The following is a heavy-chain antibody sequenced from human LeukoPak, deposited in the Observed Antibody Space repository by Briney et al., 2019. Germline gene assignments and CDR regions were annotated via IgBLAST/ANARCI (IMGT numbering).Heavy chain of an antibody. CDR3: ARVPADI. V-gene: IGHV4-34*01. J-gene: IGHJ3*02. CDR1: GGSFSGYY. Sequence: SETLSLTCAVYGGSFSGYYWSWIRQPPGMGLEWIGEINHSGSTNYNPSLKSRVTISVDTSKNQFSLKLSSVAAADTAVYYCARVPADIWGQGTMVTVSS. D-gene: IGHD2-2*01. CDR2: INHSGST.